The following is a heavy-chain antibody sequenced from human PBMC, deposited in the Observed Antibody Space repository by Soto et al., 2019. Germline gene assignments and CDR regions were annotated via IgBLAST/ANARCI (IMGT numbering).Heavy chain of an antibody. V-gene: IGHV1-2*02. Sequence: EASVKVSCKASGYSFTGYYIHWVRQAPGQGLEWMGWINPDSGATNYAQNFQGRVTLTSDTSISTASMDLTSLTSDDTAVYYCARGDYGTGGYPFPYFDYWGQGTLVTVS. CDR3: ARGDYGTGGYPFPYFDY. CDR2: INPDSGAT. J-gene: IGHJ4*02. D-gene: IGHD2-8*02. CDR1: GYSFTGYY.